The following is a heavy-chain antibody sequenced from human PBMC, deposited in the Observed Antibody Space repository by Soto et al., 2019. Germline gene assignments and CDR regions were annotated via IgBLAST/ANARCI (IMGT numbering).Heavy chain of an antibody. CDR1: GGSMSSGDYY. J-gene: IGHJ4*02. CDR3: ARWFGGVIDPYFDY. Sequence: QVQLQESGPGLVKPSQTLSLTCTVSGGSMSSGDYYWSWIRQPPGKGLEWIGYIYYSGSTYYNPSLTSRVTISVDTSKTQFSLKLSSVTAADTAVYYCARWFGGVIDPYFDYWGQGTLVTVSS. V-gene: IGHV4-30-4*01. D-gene: IGHD3-16*02. CDR2: IYYSGST.